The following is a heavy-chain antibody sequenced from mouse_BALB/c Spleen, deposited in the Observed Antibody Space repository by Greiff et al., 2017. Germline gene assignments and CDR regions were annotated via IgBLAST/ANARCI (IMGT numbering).Heavy chain of an antibody. Sequence: QVQLQQSGAELVRPGVSVKISCKGSGYTFTDYAMHWVKQSHAKSLEWIGVISTYYGDASYNQKFKGKATMTVDKSSSTAYMELARLTSEDSAIYYCARSSYYGTPAAMDYWGQGTSVTVAS. CDR1: GYTFTDYA. J-gene: IGHJ4*01. CDR3: ARSSYYGTPAAMDY. V-gene: IGHV1S137*01. CDR2: ISTYYGDA. D-gene: IGHD1-1*01.